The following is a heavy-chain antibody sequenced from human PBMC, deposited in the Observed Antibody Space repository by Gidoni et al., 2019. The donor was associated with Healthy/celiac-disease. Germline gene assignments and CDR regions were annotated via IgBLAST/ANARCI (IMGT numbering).Heavy chain of an antibody. CDR2: VIIIFGTT. CDR3: ARIFCSGDSCYNVI. J-gene: IGHJ4*02. Sequence: QVQLVQSGAEVKKPGSSVKVSCKASGVTFSNYAISWVRQAPGQGLEWMGGVIIIFGTTNYAQKFQGRVTITADVSTSTAYMDLSSLRSEDTAMYYCARIFCSGDSCYNVIWGQGTLVTVSS. D-gene: IGHD2-15*01. CDR1: GVTFSNYA. V-gene: IGHV1-69*01.